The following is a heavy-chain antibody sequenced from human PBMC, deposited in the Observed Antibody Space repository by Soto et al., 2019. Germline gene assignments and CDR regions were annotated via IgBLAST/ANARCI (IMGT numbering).Heavy chain of an antibody. J-gene: IGHJ4*02. D-gene: IGHD5-18*01. V-gene: IGHV4-31*03. CDR2: IYYSGST. CDR3: AREGRTGYTFGLDY. CDR1: GGSISSGGYY. Sequence: QVQLQESGPGLVKPSQTLSLTCTVSGGSISSGGYYWSWIRQHPGKGLEWIGYIYYSGSTYYNPSLKSRVTISVDTSKNQFSLKLNSVTAADTAVHYCAREGRTGYTFGLDYWGQGTLVTVSS.